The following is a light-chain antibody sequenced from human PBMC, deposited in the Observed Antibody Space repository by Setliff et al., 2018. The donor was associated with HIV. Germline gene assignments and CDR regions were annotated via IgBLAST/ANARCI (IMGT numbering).Light chain of an antibody. CDR1: NSDIGSHDY. V-gene: IGLV2-14*03. CDR2: SVT. CDR3: ASHRDTNTLEV. Sequence: QSVLTQPASVSGSPGQSITISCSGTNSDIGSHDYVSWYQQHPGKAPKLINVSVTYRPSGVSDLFSGSKSANTASLTISGLQPEDEADYYCASHRDTNTLEVFGTGTKGTVL. J-gene: IGLJ1*01.